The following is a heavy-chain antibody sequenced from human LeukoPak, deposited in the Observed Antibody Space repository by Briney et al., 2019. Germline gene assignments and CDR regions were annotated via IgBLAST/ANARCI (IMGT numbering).Heavy chain of an antibody. D-gene: IGHD6-13*01. V-gene: IGHV3-74*01. Sequence: GGSLRLSCAASGFTFSSYWMHWVRQAPGKGLVWVSRISTDGSSTGYADSVKGRSTISRDNARNTLYLQMNSLRAEDTAVYYCARDMRYSPDYWGQGTLVSVSS. J-gene: IGHJ4*02. CDR2: ISTDGSST. CDR3: ARDMRYSPDY. CDR1: GFTFSSYW.